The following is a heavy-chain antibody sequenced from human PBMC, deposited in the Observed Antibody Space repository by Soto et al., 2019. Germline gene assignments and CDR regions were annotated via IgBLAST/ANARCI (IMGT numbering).Heavy chain of an antibody. CDR1: GFTFSNAW. V-gene: IGHV3-15*01. D-gene: IGHD3-22*01. J-gene: IGHJ3*02. CDR3: TTETTGYYDSSGYLAFDI. CDR2: IRSKTDGGTT. Sequence: GGSLRLSCAASGFTFSNAWMSWVRQAPGKGLEWVGRIRSKTDGGTTDYAAPVKGRFTNSRDDSKNTLYLQMNSLKTEDTAVYYCTTETTGYYDSSGYLAFDIWGQGTMVTVSS.